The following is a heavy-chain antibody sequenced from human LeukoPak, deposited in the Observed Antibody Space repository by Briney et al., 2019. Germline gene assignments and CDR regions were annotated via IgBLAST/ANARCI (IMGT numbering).Heavy chain of an antibody. Sequence: SETLSLTCTVSGGSISGYYWSWIRQPPGKGLEWIGYIYYSGSTDYNPSLKSRVTISVDTSKNQFSLKMSSVTAADTAVYYCARGGVSRAHFEYWGQGTLVTVSS. V-gene: IGHV4-59*01. CDR1: GGSISGYY. D-gene: IGHD3-10*01. CDR3: ARGGVSRAHFEY. J-gene: IGHJ4*02. CDR2: IYYSGST.